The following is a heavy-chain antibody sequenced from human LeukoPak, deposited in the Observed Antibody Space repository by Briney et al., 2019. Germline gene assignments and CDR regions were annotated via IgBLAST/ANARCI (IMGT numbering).Heavy chain of an antibody. J-gene: IGHJ4*02. D-gene: IGHD1-26*01. CDR2: IGVFNGNR. Sequence: GVSVKVSCKTSGYTFSRYGFSWVRQAPGQGLEWIGWIGVFNGNRNYAKSVQGRITLTADTSTNTTYMELRSLTSDDTAVYFCGRDWDWHVQFWGQGTLITVSS. CDR1: GYTFSRYG. CDR3: GRDWDWHVQF. V-gene: IGHV1-18*01.